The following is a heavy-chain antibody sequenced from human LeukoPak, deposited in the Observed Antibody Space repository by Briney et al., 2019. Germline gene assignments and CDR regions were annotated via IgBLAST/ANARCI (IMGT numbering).Heavy chain of an antibody. CDR3: ARLITIFGVVPNGAFDI. D-gene: IGHD3-3*01. CDR1: GYSFTSYW. V-gene: IGHV5-51*01. CDR2: IYPGDSDT. J-gene: IGHJ3*02. Sequence: GESLKISCKGSGYSFTSYWIGWVRQMPGKGLEWMWIIYPGDSDTRYSPSFQGQVTVSADKSISTAYLQWSSLKASDTAMYYCARLITIFGVVPNGAFDIWGQGTMVTVSS.